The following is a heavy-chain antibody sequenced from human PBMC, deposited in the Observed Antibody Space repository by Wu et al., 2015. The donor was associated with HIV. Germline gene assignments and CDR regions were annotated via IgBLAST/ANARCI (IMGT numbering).Heavy chain of an antibody. V-gene: IGHV1-46*01. J-gene: IGHJ4*02. D-gene: IGHD3-22*01. CDR1: GYTFINNF. CDR3: ARERVDYDSAWLSGSVGDYYFDY. Sequence: QIQLVQSRAAVKKPGASVKVSCTTFGYTFINNFLHWVRQAPGQVPEWMGMINPRSDSTTYAQPFEGRLVVTRDTSKNTMYMELSSLTSEDTATYYCARERVDYDSAWLSGSVGDYYFDYVGPRERVVIVSS. CDR2: INPRSDST.